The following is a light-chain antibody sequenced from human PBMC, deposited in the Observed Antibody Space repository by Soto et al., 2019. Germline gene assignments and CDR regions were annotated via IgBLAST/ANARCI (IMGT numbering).Light chain of an antibody. J-gene: IGLJ6*01. CDR1: NSNVGNNT. V-gene: IGLV1-44*01. CDR3: AAWDDGLNGWL. CDR2: ANN. Sequence: QSVLTHPPSASGSPVQRVTISCSGSNSNVGNNTVNWYQQLPGASPRLLIEANNQRASGVPDRFSGSKSANSASLAISGLKSEDEADYYCAAWDDGLNGWLFGCGPKVTVL.